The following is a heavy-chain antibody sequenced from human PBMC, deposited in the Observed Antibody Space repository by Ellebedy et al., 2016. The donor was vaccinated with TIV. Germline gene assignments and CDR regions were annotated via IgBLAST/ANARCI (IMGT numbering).Heavy chain of an antibody. D-gene: IGHD3-10*01. CDR1: GFTFSSYS. V-gene: IGHV3-30-3*01. J-gene: IGHJ3*02. CDR2: ISHDGDDK. Sequence: GESLKISXAASGFTFSSYSMHWVRQAPGTGLEWVAVISHDGDDKYHADSVKGRFTISRDNSKNTLYLQMNSLRNEDTAIYYCAREHITSLRGITVTDAFDIWGQGTMVTVSS. CDR3: AREHITSLRGITVTDAFDI.